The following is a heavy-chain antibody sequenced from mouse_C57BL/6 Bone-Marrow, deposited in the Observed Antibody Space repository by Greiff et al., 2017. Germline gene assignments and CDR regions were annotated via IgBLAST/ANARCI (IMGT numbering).Heavy chain of an antibody. J-gene: IGHJ4*01. Sequence: QVQLQQPGAELVRPGSSVKLSCKASGYTFTSYWMHRVKQRPIQGLEWIGNIDPSDSETHYNQKFKDKATLTVDKSSSTAYMQLSSLTSEDSAVYYCARGAYYYGYAMDYWGQGTSVTVSS. V-gene: IGHV1-52*01. CDR3: ARGAYYYGYAMDY. D-gene: IGHD1-1*01. CDR1: GYTFTSYW. CDR2: IDPSDSET.